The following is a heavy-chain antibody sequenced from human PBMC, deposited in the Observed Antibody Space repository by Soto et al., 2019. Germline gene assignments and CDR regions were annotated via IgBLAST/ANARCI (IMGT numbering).Heavy chain of an antibody. CDR3: AREAYYYDSSGYRYYYYYYGMDV. D-gene: IGHD3-22*01. CDR1: GGTFSGYA. V-gene: IGHV1-69*06. Sequence: SVKVSCKASGGTFSGYAISWVRQAPGQGLEWMGGIIPIFGTANYAQKFQGRVTITADKSTSTAYMELSSLRSEDTAVYYCAREAYYYDSSGYRYYYYYYGMDVWGQGTTVTVSS. CDR2: IIPIFGTA. J-gene: IGHJ6*02.